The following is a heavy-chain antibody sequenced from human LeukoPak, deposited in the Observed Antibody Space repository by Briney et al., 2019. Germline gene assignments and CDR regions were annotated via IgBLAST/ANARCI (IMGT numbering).Heavy chain of an antibody. J-gene: IGHJ4*02. D-gene: IGHD3-9*01. CDR3: ATQAARYFDWQLDY. CDR2: IYHSGST. CDR1: GYSISSGYY. V-gene: IGHV4-38-2*02. Sequence: SETLSLTCTVSGYSISSGYYWGWIRQPPGKGLEWIGSIYHSGSTNYNPSLKSRVTISVDTSKNQFSLKLSSVTAADTAVYYCATQAARYFDWQLDYWGQGTLVTVSS.